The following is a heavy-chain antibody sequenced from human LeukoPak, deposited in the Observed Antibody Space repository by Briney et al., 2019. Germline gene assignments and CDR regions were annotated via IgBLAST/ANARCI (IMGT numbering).Heavy chain of an antibody. CDR2: IYTSGST. D-gene: IGHD6-13*01. Sequence: SETLSLTCTVSGGSISSGSYYWSWIRQPAGKGLEWIGRIYTSGSTNYNPSLKSRVTISVDTSKNQFSLKLSSVTAADTAVYYCARDYRGSSSWYYYMDVWGKGTTVTISS. V-gene: IGHV4-61*02. CDR3: ARDYRGSSSWYYYMDV. J-gene: IGHJ6*03. CDR1: GGSISSGSYY.